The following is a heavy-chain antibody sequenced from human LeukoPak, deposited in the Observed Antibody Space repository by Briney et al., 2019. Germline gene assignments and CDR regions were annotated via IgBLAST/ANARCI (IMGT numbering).Heavy chain of an antibody. Sequence: SETLSLTCTVSGGSISSGDYYWSWIRQPPGKGLEWIGYIYYSGSTYYNPSLKSRVTISVDTSKNQFSLKLSSVTAADTAVYYCARGLYCSSTSCYYYYYYMDVWGKGTTVTVSS. J-gene: IGHJ6*03. D-gene: IGHD2-2*01. V-gene: IGHV4-30-4*01. CDR2: IYYSGST. CDR3: ARGLYCSSTSCYYYYYYMDV. CDR1: GGSISSGDYY.